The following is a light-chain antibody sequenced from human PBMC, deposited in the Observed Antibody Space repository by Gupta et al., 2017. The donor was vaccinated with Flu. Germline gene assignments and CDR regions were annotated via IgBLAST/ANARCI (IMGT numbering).Light chain of an antibody. J-gene: IGKJ5*01. CDR3: QQRSHWLFT. Sequence: EIFLTQSPATLSLSSGERATLSCRASQSLRSYLAWYQQKPGQAPRLLIYDTSKRATGIPARLSGSGSGTDFTLTIDTLEPEDSAIYYCQQRSHWLFTFGQGTRLEIK. CDR1: QSLRSY. V-gene: IGKV3-11*01. CDR2: DTS.